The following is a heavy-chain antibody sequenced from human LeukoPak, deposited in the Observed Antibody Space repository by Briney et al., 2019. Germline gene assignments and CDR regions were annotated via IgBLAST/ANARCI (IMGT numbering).Heavy chain of an antibody. J-gene: IGHJ4*02. CDR3: ARGDILTGYSY. D-gene: IGHD3-9*01. V-gene: IGHV4-34*01. Sequence: KPSETLSLTCAVYGGSFRGYYWSWIRQPPGKGLEWIGEINHRGSTKYNPSRKSRVNISVDTSKNQFSLNLRSATAADTAVYYCARGDILTGYSYWGQGTLVTVSS. CDR1: GGSFRGYY. CDR2: INHRGST.